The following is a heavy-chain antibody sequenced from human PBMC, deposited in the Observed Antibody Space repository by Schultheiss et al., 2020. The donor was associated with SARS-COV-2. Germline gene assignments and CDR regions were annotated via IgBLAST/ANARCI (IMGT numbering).Heavy chain of an antibody. CDR3: AHRRTGNGSMDV. Sequence: QTLSLTCTFSGFSLSTSGMCVSWIRQPPGKALEWLARIDWDDDKYYSTSLKTRLTISKDTSKNQVVLTMTNMDPVDTATYYCAHRRTGNGSMDVWGQGTTVTAP. CDR1: GFSLSTSGMC. J-gene: IGHJ6*02. D-gene: IGHD2-8*01. V-gene: IGHV2-70*12. CDR2: IDWDDDK.